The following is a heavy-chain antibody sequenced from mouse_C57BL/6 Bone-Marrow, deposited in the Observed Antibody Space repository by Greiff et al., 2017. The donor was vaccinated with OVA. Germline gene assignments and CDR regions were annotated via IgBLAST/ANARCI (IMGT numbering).Heavy chain of an antibody. CDR2: IDPSDGYT. V-gene: IGHV1-50*01. Sequence: VQLQQPGAELVKPGASVKLSCKASGYTFTSYWMQWVKQRPGQGLEWIGEIDPSDGYTNYNQKFKGKATLTVDTSSSTAYMQLSSLTSEDSAVYYCAREDGSSSLDYWGQGTTLTVSS. J-gene: IGHJ2*01. D-gene: IGHD1-1*01. CDR1: GYTFTSYW. CDR3: AREDGSSSLDY.